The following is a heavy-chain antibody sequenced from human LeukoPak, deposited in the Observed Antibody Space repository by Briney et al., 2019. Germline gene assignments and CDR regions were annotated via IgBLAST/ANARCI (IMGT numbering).Heavy chain of an antibody. CDR2: MKPDGSEI. D-gene: IGHD3-22*01. CDR1: GFTFTTYW. V-gene: IGHV3-7*01. Sequence: GGSLRLSCAASGFTFTTYWMRWVRQAPGKGLEWVANMKPDGSEIFYVDSVKGRFTISRDNAKNSLYLQMNSLRAEDTAVYYCAKDRGAYDSSGYYGRYFDYWGQGTLVTVSS. CDR3: AKDRGAYDSSGYYGRYFDY. J-gene: IGHJ4*02.